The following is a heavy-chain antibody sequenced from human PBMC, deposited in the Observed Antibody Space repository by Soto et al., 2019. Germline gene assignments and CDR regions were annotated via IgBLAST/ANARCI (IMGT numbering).Heavy chain of an antibody. CDR1: GFSLSTSGVG. D-gene: IGHD3-22*01. J-gene: IGHJ1*01. CDR3: ALTLTYYYDSSGYPGAEYFQH. V-gene: IGHV2-5*02. Sequence: SGPTLVNPAQTLTLTCTFSGFSLSTSGVGVGWIRQPPGKALEWLALIYWDDDKRYSPSLKSRLTITKDTSKNQVVLTMTNMDPVDTATYYCALTLTYYYDSSGYPGAEYFQHWGQGTLVTVPS. CDR2: IYWDDDK.